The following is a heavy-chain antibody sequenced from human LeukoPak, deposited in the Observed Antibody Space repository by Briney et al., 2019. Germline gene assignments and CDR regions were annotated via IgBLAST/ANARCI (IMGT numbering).Heavy chain of an antibody. V-gene: IGHV4-59*01. CDR2: IYYSGST. CDR3: AREDAAIYDY. D-gene: IGHD5-18*01. J-gene: IGHJ4*02. CDR1: GGSISSYY. Sequence: SETLSLTCTVSGGSISSYYWSWIRQPPGKGLEWIGYIYYSGSTNYNPSLKSRVTISVDTSKNQFSLKLSSVTAADTDVYYCAREDAAIYDYWGQGTLVTVSS.